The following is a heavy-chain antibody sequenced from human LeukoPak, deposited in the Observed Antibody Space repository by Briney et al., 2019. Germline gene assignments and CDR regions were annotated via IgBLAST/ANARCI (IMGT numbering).Heavy chain of an antibody. J-gene: IGHJ3*02. CDR3: ARANVHQRSNAFDI. D-gene: IGHD1-1*01. CDR1: GYTFTGYY. CDR2: INPNSGGT. Sequence: ASVKVSCKASGYTFTGYYMHWVRQAPGHGLEWMGRINPNSGGTNYAQKFQGRVTMTRDTSISTAYMELSRLRSDDTAVYYCARANVHQRSNAFDIWGQGTMVTVSS. V-gene: IGHV1-2*06.